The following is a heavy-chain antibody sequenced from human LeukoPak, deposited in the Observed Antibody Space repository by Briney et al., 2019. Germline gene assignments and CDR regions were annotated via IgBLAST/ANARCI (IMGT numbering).Heavy chain of an antibody. CDR3: ARVGDYGGNFHFDY. J-gene: IGHJ4*02. D-gene: IGHD4-23*01. CDR1: GYTFTSYG. Sequence: ASVKVSCKASGYTFTSYGISWVRQAPGQGLEWMGWISAYNGNTNYAQKLQGRVTITADESTSTAYMELSSLRSEDTAVYYCARVGDYGGNFHFDYWGQGTLVTVSS. CDR2: ISAYNGNT. V-gene: IGHV1-18*01.